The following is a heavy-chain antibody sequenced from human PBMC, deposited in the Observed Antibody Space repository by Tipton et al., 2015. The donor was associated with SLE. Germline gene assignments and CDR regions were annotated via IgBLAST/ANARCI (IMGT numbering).Heavy chain of an antibody. D-gene: IGHD3/OR15-3a*01. CDR1: GFIFGDFA. CDR3: AKGAGASWTRGNDYFDF. Sequence: SLRLSCAASGFIFGDFAIHWARQRPGKGLEWVPGISWNCGGIGYADSVKGRFTISRHNARKSLYLQMNNLRPDDTAFYYCAKGAGASWTRGNDYFDFWGQGILVTVSS. J-gene: IGHJ4*02. V-gene: IGHV3-9*01. CDR2: ISWNCGGI.